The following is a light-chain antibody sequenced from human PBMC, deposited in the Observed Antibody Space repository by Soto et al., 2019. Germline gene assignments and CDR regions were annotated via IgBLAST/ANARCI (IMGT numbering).Light chain of an antibody. CDR3: QYTDTYWP. Sequence: QMTQSLSTLSASIGDRVTITCRASHNIHRWLAWYHQKPGMAPTLLISDASTLERGVPSRFSGSGSGTEFTLTISDVQTVDFGTYYCQYTDTYWPFGQGTKVDIK. CDR2: DAS. J-gene: IGKJ1*01. V-gene: IGKV1-5*01. CDR1: HNIHRW.